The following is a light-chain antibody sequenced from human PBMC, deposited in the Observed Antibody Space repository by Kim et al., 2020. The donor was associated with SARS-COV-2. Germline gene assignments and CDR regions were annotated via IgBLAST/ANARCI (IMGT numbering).Light chain of an antibody. CDR1: QSISSW. CDR2: KAS. CDR3: QQYNTMGP. V-gene: IGKV1-5*03. Sequence: SASLGDRVTITCRASQSISSWLAWYQQKPGKAPKLLIYKASSLESGVPSRFSGSGSGTEFTLTISSLQPDDFATYYCQQYNTMGPFGQGTKVEIK. J-gene: IGKJ1*01.